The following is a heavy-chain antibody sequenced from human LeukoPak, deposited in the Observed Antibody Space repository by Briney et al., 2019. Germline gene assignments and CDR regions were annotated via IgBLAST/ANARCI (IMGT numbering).Heavy chain of an antibody. J-gene: IGHJ2*01. CDR3: ARRSQYYSDSSGYWYFDL. V-gene: IGHV4-39*01. CDR2: IYYSGST. Sequence: SETLSLTCTVSGGSISSSSYYWGGIRQPPGKGLEWIGSIYYSGSTYYNPSPKRRVTIPVDTSKNQFALKLSSVPAADPAVYYCARRSQYYSDSSGYWYFDLWGRGTLVTVSS. D-gene: IGHD3-22*01. CDR1: GGSISSSSYY.